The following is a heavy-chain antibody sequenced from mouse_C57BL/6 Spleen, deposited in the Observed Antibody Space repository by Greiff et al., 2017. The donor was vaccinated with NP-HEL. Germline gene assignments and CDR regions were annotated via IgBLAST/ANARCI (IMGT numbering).Heavy chain of an antibody. V-gene: IGHV1-18*01. CDR3: ASGGLGYAMDY. Sequence: EVQLQQSGPELVKPGASVKIPCKASGYTFTDYNMDWVKQSHGKSLEWIGDINPNNGGTIYNQKFKGKATLTVDKSSSTAYMELRSLTSEDTAVYYCASGGLGYAMDYWGQGTSVTVSS. D-gene: IGHD4-1*01. CDR2: INPNNGGT. J-gene: IGHJ4*01. CDR1: GYTFTDYN.